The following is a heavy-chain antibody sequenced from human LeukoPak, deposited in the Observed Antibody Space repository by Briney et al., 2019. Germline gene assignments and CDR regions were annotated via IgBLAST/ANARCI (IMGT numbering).Heavy chain of an antibody. V-gene: IGHV1-2*02. CDR3: ASGCGSTSCPGPYYFDY. CDR2: INPNSGGA. J-gene: IGHJ4*02. D-gene: IGHD2-2*01. Sequence: ASVKVSCKASGYTFTGYYIHWVRQAPGQGLEWMGWINPNSGGAKYAQKFQGRVTMTRDTSISTAYMELSRLRSDDTAVYYCASGCGSTSCPGPYYFDYWGQGTLVTVSS. CDR1: GYTFTGYY.